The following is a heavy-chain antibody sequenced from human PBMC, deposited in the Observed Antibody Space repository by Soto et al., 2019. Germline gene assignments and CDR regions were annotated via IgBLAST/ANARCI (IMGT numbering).Heavy chain of an antibody. V-gene: IGHV1-18*01. CDR3: ARGVEAIAVAGTVYYYGMDV. J-gene: IGHJ6*02. CDR1: GYTFTSYG. Sequence: QVQLVQSGAEVKKPGASVKVSCKASGYTFTSYGISWVRQAPGQGLEWMGWISAYNGNTNYAQKLQGRVTMTTDTSTSTAYMELRSLRSDDTAVYYCARGVEAIAVAGTVYYYGMDVWGQGTTVTVSS. D-gene: IGHD6-19*01. CDR2: ISAYNGNT.